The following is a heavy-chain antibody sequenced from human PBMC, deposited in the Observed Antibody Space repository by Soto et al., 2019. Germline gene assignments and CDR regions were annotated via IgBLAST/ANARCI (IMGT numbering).Heavy chain of an antibody. CDR3: AREWRNSRSFVN. J-gene: IGHJ3*02. CDR2: IYHSGST. CDR1: GGSISSSNW. Sequence: SETLSITCAVCGGSISSSNWWSWVRQPPGKGLEWIGEIYHSGSTNYNPSLKSRVTISVDKSKNQFSPKLSSVPAAHTAVFYCAREWRNSRSFVNWGQRTMVTV. V-gene: IGHV4-4*02. D-gene: IGHD4-4*01.